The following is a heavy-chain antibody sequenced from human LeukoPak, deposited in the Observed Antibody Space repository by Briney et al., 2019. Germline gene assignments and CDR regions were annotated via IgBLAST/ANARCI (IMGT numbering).Heavy chain of an antibody. J-gene: IGHJ5*02. CDR1: GGSISSYY. D-gene: IGHD3-10*01. Sequence: SETLSLTCTVSGGSISSYYWSWIRQPPGKGLEWIGYIYYSGSTNYNPSLKSRVTISVDTSKNQFSPKLSSVTAADTAVYYCARVRGSGSYWFDPWGQGTLVTVSS. V-gene: IGHV4-59*08. CDR3: ARVRGSGSYWFDP. CDR2: IYYSGST.